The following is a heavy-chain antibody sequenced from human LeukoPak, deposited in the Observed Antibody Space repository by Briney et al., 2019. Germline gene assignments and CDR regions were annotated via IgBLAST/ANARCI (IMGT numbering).Heavy chain of an antibody. CDR3: ASGYCSSTSCLPSYYYYYGMDV. CDR2: INPSGGST. D-gene: IGHD2-2*03. J-gene: IGHJ6*02. V-gene: IGHV1-46*01. CDR1: GYTFTSYY. Sequence: ASVKVSCKASGYTFTSYYMHWVRQAPGQGLEWMGIINPSGGSTSYAQKFQGRVTMTRDTPTSTVYMELSSLRSEDTAVYYCASGYCSSTSCLPSYYYYYGMDVWGQGTTVTVSS.